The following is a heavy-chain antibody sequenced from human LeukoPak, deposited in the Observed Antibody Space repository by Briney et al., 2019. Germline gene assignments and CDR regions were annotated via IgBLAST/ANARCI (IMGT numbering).Heavy chain of an antibody. Sequence: PGGSLRLSCAASGFTFSSYGMHWVRQAPGKGLEWVAVIWYDGSNKYYADSVKGRFTISRDNSKNTLYLQMNSLRAEDTAVYYCARDRGSSSWYKFDYWGQGTLVTVSP. CDR2: IWYDGSNK. D-gene: IGHD6-13*01. V-gene: IGHV3-33*01. CDR1: GFTFSSYG. J-gene: IGHJ4*02. CDR3: ARDRGSSSWYKFDY.